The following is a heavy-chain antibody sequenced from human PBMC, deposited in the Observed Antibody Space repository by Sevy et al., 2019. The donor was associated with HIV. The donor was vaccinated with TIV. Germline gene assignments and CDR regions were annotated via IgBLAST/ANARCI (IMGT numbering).Heavy chain of an antibody. CDR2: ISSSSSYI. Sequence: GGSLRLSCAASGFTFSSYSMNWVRQAPGKGLEWVSSISSSSSYIYYADSVKGRFTISRDNAKNSLYLQMNSLRAEDTAVYYCARETAAGSPTVYYMDVWGKGTTVTVSS. D-gene: IGHD6-13*01. J-gene: IGHJ6*03. CDR3: ARETAAGSPTVYYMDV. CDR1: GFTFSSYS. V-gene: IGHV3-21*01.